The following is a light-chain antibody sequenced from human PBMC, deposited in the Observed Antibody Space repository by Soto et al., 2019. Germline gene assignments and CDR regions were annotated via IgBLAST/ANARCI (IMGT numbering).Light chain of an antibody. CDR3: CSYAGSYTGV. CDR1: SSDVGGYNY. Sequence: QSVLTQPRSVSGSPGQSVTISCTGTSSDVGGYNYVPWYQQHPGKAPKLMIYDVSKRPSGVPDRFSGSKSGNTASLTISGLQAEDEADYYCCSYAGSYTGVFGTGTKVTVL. CDR2: DVS. J-gene: IGLJ1*01. V-gene: IGLV2-11*01.